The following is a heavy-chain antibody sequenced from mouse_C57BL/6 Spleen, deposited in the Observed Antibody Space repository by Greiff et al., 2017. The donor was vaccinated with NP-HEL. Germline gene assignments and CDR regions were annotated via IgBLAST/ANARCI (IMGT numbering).Heavy chain of an antibody. J-gene: IGHJ4*01. D-gene: IGHD2-4*01. Sequence: VQLQQSGAELVRPGASVTLSCKASGYTFTDYEMHWVKQTPVHGLEWIGAIDPETGGTAYNQKFKGKAILTADKSSSTAYMELRSLTSEDSAVYYCTRDAIYYDYDGAMDYWGQGTSVTVSS. CDR1: GYTFTDYE. V-gene: IGHV1-15*01. CDR3: TRDAIYYDYDGAMDY. CDR2: IDPETGGT.